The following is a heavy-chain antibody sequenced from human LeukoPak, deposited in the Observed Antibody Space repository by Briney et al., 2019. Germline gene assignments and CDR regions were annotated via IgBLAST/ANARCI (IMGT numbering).Heavy chain of an antibody. V-gene: IGHV4-34*01. D-gene: IGHD2-2*01. J-gene: IGHJ5*02. Sequence: SETLSLTCAVYGWSFSDYYWNWIRQPPGKGLEWIGEINARGDTNFNPSLKSRVTISVDTFKSQFSLRLTSMIAADTAVYYCARGQVPAARGYNWFDPWGQGTLVTVSS. CDR3: ARGQVPAARGYNWFDP. CDR2: INARGDT. CDR1: GWSFSDYY.